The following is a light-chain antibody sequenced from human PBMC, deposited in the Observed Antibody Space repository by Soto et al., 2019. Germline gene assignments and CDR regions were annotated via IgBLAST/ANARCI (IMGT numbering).Light chain of an antibody. V-gene: IGKV1-27*01. CDR2: AAS. J-gene: IGKJ1*01. Sequence: PSSLSASVGDRVTITCRASQGIANYFAWYQHKPGKVPNLLIYAASTLQSGVPSRFSGGGSGTDFTLTISSLQPEDVATYYCQKYNSAPRTFGQGTKVDIK. CDR3: QKYNSAPRT. CDR1: QGIANY.